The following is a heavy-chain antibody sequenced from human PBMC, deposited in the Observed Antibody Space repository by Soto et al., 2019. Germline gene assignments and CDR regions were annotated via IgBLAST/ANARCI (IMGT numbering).Heavy chain of an antibody. D-gene: IGHD2-2*01. Sequence: EVQLVESGGGLVQPGRSLRLSCAASGFTFDDYAMHWVRQAPGKGLEWVSGIGWNSGNIGYADSVKGRFTISRDNAKNALYLQMNSLRAEDTALYYCAKDSRYCSSTTCYTFDYWGQGTLVTVSS. CDR3: AKDSRYCSSTTCYTFDY. V-gene: IGHV3-9*01. CDR1: GFTFDDYA. J-gene: IGHJ4*02. CDR2: IGWNSGNI.